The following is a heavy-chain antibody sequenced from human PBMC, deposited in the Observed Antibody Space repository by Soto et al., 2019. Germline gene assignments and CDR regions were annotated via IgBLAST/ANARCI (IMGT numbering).Heavy chain of an antibody. CDR1: GLDFSSEV. V-gene: IGHV3-23*01. CDR2: ISGSGRTI. J-gene: IGHJ6*02. Sequence: LRLSCAASGLDFSSEVMWWVRQAPGKGLEWVSSISGSGRTIYHADSMRGRFAISRDNSKNSLYLQLNNLRVDDTAVYYCAKVGPSYYYGMDVWGQGTTVTVSS. D-gene: IGHD1-26*01. CDR3: AKVGPSYYYGMDV.